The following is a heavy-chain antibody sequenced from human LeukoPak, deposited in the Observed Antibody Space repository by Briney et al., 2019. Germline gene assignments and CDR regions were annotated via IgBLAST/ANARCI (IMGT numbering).Heavy chain of an antibody. CDR2: IYHSGRT. CDR3: ARGITGITATGSE. CDR1: GYSISSGYY. J-gene: IGHJ4*02. V-gene: IGHV4-38-2*02. Sequence: SETLSLTCTVSGYSISSGYYWGWIRQPPGKGLEWIGSIYHSGRTFYNPSLKSRVTISVDTSKNQFSLKLTSVTAADTAVYYCARGITGITATGSEWGQGTLVTVSS. D-gene: IGHD6-13*01.